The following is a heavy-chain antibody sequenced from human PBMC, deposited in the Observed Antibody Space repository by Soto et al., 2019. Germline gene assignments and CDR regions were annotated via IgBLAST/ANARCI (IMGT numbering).Heavy chain of an antibody. J-gene: IGHJ6*04. CDR1: GGTFSSYA. V-gene: IGHV1-69*13. D-gene: IGHD2-21*01. CDR3: ASPGISVTYSYSSGMDG. Sequence: SVKVSCKACGGTFSSYAISWVRQAPGQGLEWMGGIIPIFGTANYAQKFQGRVTITADESTSTAYMELSSLRSEDTAVYYCASPGISVTYSYSSGMDGCGKRATLTVSS. CDR2: IIPIFGTA.